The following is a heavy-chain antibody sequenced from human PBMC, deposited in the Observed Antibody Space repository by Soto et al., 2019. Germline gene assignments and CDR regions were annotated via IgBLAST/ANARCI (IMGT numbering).Heavy chain of an antibody. D-gene: IGHD3-22*01. CDR1: GGSISSYY. CDR3: ARNRPYYYDSSGSPSYAFDI. V-gene: IGHV4-59*12. CDR2: IYYSGST. J-gene: IGHJ3*02. Sequence: SETLSLTCTVSGGSISSYYWSWIRQPPGKGLEWIGYIYYSGSTNYNPSLKSRVTMSVDTSKNQFSLKLSSVTAADTAVYYCARNRPYYYDSSGSPSYAFDIWGQGTMVTVSS.